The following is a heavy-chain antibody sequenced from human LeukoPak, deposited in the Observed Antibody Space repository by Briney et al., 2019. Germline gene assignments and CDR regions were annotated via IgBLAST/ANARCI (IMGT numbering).Heavy chain of an antibody. V-gene: IGHV3-23*01. CDR2: INGGGENT. J-gene: IGHJ2*01. Sequence: PGGSLRLSCAASGFTFTSYAMSWIRQAPGKGLEWVAAINGGGENTYYADSVKGRFTISRDNSKNTLYLQMNSLRAEDTATYYCAKPRATTPGVGRYFDLWGRGTLVTVSS. D-gene: IGHD1-1*01. CDR1: GFTFTSYA. CDR3: AKPRATTPGVGRYFDL.